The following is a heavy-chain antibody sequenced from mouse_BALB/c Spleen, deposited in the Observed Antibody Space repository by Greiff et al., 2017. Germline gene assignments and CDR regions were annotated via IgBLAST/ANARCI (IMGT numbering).Heavy chain of an antibody. CDR3: VRVVTGLFAY. Sequence: QVQLKESGPGLVAPSPCLSITCTVSGFTLTSYDISWIRQPPGKGLEWLGVIWTGGGTNYYSAFMSRLSISKDNSKSQVFLKMNSLQTDDTAIYCCVRVVTGLFAYWGQGTLVTVSA. CDR2: IWTGGGT. D-gene: IGHD2-1*01. CDR1: GFTLTSYD. J-gene: IGHJ3*01. V-gene: IGHV2-9-2*01.